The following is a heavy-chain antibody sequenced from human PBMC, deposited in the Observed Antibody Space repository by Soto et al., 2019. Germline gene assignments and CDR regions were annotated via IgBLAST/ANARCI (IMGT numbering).Heavy chain of an antibody. V-gene: IGHV1-69*12. J-gene: IGHJ1*01. CDR1: GGTFSSYA. CDR2: IIPIFGTA. D-gene: IGHD2-15*01. Sequence: QVQLVQSGAEVKKPGSSVKVSCKASGGTFSSYAISWVRQAPGQGLEWMGGIIPIFGTANYAQKFQGRVTSTADESTNTAYMELGSLGSEVSAVYYCALDPNCSGCSCPTLEHWGQGTLVTVSS. CDR3: ALDPNCSGCSCPTLEH.